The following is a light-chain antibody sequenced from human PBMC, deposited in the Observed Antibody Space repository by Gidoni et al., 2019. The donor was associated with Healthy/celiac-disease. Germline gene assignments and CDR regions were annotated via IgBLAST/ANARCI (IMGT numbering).Light chain of an antibody. CDR1: QCISSW. Sequence: DIQMTQSPSTLSASVGDRVTITCRASQCISSWLAWYQQKPGKAPKLLIYKASSLESGVPSRFSGSGSGTEFTLTISSLQPDDFATYYCQQYNSPSSTFGGGTKVEIK. CDR3: QQYNSPSST. J-gene: IGKJ4*01. CDR2: KAS. V-gene: IGKV1-5*03.